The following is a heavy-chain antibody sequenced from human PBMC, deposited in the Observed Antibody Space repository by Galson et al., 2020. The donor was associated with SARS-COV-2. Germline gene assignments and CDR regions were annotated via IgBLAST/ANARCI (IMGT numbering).Heavy chain of an antibody. CDR1: GYTFTEYD. Sequence: ASVKVSCKTSGYTFTEYDITWMRQAPGQGLEWMGWITPANGNTVYAQNLQDRVTLTTDTSTNTVHMELRSLRSDDTAVYYCARDSETDYFKYWGQGTLVTVCS. CDR3: ARDSETDYFKY. CDR2: ITPANGNT. V-gene: IGHV1-18*01. J-gene: IGHJ4*02.